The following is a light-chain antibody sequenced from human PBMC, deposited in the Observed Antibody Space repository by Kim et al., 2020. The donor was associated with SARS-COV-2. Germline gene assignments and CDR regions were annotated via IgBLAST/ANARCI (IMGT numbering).Light chain of an antibody. CDR1: QSLLHSDGETY. V-gene: IGKV2-29*02. J-gene: IGKJ2*01. CDR2: EVS. Sequence: DIVMTQSPLSLSVNPGQPAAISCKSSQSLLHSDGETYLYWYLQKPGQSPQLLISEVSSRFSGAPDRFSGSGSGTDFTLKISRVEPEDVGVYYCMQALYLPPTFGLGTKLEIK. CDR3: MQALYLPPT.